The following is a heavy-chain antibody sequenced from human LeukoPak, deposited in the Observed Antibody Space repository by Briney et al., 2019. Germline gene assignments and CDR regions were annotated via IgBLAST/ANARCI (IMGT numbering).Heavy chain of an antibody. CDR2: ISYDGSNK. CDR1: GFTFSSYG. V-gene: IGHV3-30*18. J-gene: IGHJ4*02. CDR3: AKTGVKYSYGSYFDY. D-gene: IGHD5-18*01. Sequence: PGGSLRLSCAASGFTFSSYGMHWVRQAPGKGLEWVAVISYDGSNKYYADSVKGRFTISRDNSKNTLYLQINSLRAEDTAVYYCAKTGVKYSYGSYFDYWGQGTLATVSS.